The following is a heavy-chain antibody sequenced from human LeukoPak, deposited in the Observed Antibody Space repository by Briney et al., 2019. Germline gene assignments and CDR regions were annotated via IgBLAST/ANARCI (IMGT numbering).Heavy chain of an antibody. J-gene: IGHJ4*02. CDR1: GGSISSYY. D-gene: IGHD2-2*02. CDR3: ARLRDCSSSSCYNN. Sequence: SETLPLTCTVSGGSISSYYWSWIRQPPGKGLEWIGYIYYSGSTYYNSSLKSRVTISVDTSKNQFSLKLSSVTAADTAVYYCARLRDCSSSSCYNNWGQGTLVTVSS. CDR2: IYYSGST. V-gene: IGHV4-59*08.